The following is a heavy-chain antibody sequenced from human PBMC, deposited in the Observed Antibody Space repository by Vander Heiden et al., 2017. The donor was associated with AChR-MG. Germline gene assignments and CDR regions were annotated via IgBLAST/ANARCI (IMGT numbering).Heavy chain of an antibody. CDR1: GYTLTGYY. V-gene: IGHV1-2*02. CDR2: INPNSGGT. J-gene: IGHJ4*02. Sequence: QVQLVRPGAEVKKPGASVKVPCKATGYTLTGYYMHWVRQAPGQGREWMGWINPNSGGTNYAQKFQGRVTMTRDTSISTAYMELSRLRSDDTAVYYCARERHVDIVATLDYWGQGTLVTVSS. D-gene: IGHD5-12*01. CDR3: ARERHVDIVATLDY.